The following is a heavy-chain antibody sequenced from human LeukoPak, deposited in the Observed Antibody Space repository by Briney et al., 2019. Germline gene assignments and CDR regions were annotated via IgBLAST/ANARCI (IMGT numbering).Heavy chain of an antibody. Sequence: PGGSLRLSCAASGXTFNNYVVRWVRRAPGKGLEWVALISYDGSNKYYADSVKGRFALSRDKSKNTLYLQMSSLRAEDTAVYYCARVAKATHSYAYGDDAFDIWGQGTMVTVSS. D-gene: IGHD5-18*01. CDR2: ISYDGSNK. J-gene: IGHJ3*02. CDR1: GXTFNNYV. CDR3: ARVAKATHSYAYGDDAFDI. V-gene: IGHV3-30*09.